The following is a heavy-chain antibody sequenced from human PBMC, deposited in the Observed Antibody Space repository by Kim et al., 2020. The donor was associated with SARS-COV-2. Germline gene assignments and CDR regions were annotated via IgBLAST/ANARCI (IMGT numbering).Heavy chain of an antibody. J-gene: IGHJ1*01. CDR3: ARVIDPYSSGSPAVHAGYFQH. CDR2: ISSSGSTI. Sequence: GGSLRLSCAASGFTFSSYEMNWVRQAPGKGLEWVSYISSSGSTIYYADSVKGRFTISRDNAKNSLYLQMNSLRAEDTAVYYCARVIDPYSSGSPAVHAGYFQHWGQGTLVTVSS. V-gene: IGHV3-48*03. CDR1: GFTFSSYE. D-gene: IGHD6-19*01.